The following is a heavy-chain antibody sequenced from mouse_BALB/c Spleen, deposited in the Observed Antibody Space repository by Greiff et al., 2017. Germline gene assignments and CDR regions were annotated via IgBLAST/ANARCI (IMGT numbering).Heavy chain of an antibody. CDR1: GFTFSDYY. V-gene: IGHV5-4*02. CDR3: ARDRSYDGYYGFAY. CDR2: ISDGGSYT. J-gene: IGHJ3*01. D-gene: IGHD2-3*01. Sequence: EVMLVESGGGLVKPGGSLKLSCAASGFTFSDYYMYWVRQTPEKRLEWVATISDGGSYTYYPDSVKGRFTISRDNAKNNLYLQMSSLKSEDTAMYYCARDRSYDGYYGFAYWGQGTLVTVSA.